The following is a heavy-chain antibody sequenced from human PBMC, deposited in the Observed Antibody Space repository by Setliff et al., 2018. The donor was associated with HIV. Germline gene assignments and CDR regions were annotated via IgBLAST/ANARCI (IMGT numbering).Heavy chain of an antibody. V-gene: IGHV4-34*01. Sequence: SETLSLTCGVYGGSLSDYYWNWIRQPPGKGLEWIAEINHSGSTNYNPSLKSRATISVDTSQNQLSLRLSSVTAADTAMYYCARQGTYTHYMDVWGKGTTVTVSS. J-gene: IGHJ6*03. CDR1: GGSLSDYY. CDR2: INHSGST. CDR3: ARQGTYTHYMDV. D-gene: IGHD3-16*01.